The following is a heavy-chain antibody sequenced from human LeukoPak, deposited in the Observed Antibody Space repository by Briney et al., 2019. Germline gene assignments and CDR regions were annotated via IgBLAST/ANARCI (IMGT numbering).Heavy chain of an antibody. CDR2: IYYSGAT. CDR3: ARRPVEMAAIREDNWLDP. J-gene: IGHJ5*02. D-gene: IGHD5-24*01. CDR1: GASISGLS. Sequence: SQTLSLTCTVSGASISGLSWNWVRQPPGKGLEWSGGIYYSGATNYNPSLKGRVTMSIDTSKNQFSLKLSSVTAADTAVYYCARRPVEMAAIREDNWLDPWGQGTLVTVSS. V-gene: IGHV4-59*08.